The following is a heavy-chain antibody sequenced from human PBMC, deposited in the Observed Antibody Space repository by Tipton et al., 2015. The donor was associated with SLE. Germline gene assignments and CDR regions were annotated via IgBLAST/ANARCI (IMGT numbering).Heavy chain of an antibody. J-gene: IGHJ4*02. CDR1: GGSFSSYF. CDR2: IYYSGST. CDR3: ARVTGHSSGWYGWVDY. V-gene: IGHV4-34*01. D-gene: IGHD6-19*01. Sequence: TLSLTCAVYGGSFSSYFWSWIRQPPGKELEWIGNIYYSGSTYCNPSLKSRVTISVDTSKNQFSLKLSSVTAADTAVYYCARVTGHSSGWYGWVDYWGQGTLVTVSS.